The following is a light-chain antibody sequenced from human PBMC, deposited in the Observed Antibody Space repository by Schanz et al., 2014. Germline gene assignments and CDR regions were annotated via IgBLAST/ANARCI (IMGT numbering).Light chain of an antibody. V-gene: IGKV1-9*01. Sequence: IQLTQSPSSLSASVGDRVTITCRASQGISSYLAWYQQKPVKAPKLLIYAASTLQSGVPSRFSGSGSGTDFTLTIRSLQPEDFATYYCQQVYSYLSGYTFGQGTKLEIK. J-gene: IGKJ2*01. CDR3: QQVYSYLSGYT. CDR1: QGISSY. CDR2: AAS.